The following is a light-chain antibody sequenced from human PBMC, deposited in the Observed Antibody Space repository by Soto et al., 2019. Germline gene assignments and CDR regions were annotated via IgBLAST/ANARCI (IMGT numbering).Light chain of an antibody. V-gene: IGKV3-15*01. CDR1: QSVSSN. CDR2: GAS. Sequence: EIVMTQSPATLSVSPGERATLSCRASQSVSSNLAWYQQKPGQAPRLLIYGASTRATGIPARFSGGGSGTEFTLTISSLQSEDFAVYYCQQYNNWPNTFGGGTKVEIK. J-gene: IGKJ4*01. CDR3: QQYNNWPNT.